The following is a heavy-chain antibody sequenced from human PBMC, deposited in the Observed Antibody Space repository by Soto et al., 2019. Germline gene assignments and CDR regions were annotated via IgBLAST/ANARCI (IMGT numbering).Heavy chain of an antibody. V-gene: IGHV3-15*01. J-gene: IGHJ4*02. Sequence: EVQLVESGGGLVKPGGSLRLSCAASGFTFSNAWMSWVRQAPGKGLEWVGRIKSKTDGGTTDYAAPVKGRFTISRDDSKNTLYLQMNSLKSEDTAVYYCTSAGLGSGNYDNDYWGQGTLVTVSS. CDR1: GFTFSNAW. D-gene: IGHD3-10*01. CDR3: TSAGLGSGNYDNDY. CDR2: IKSKTDGGTT.